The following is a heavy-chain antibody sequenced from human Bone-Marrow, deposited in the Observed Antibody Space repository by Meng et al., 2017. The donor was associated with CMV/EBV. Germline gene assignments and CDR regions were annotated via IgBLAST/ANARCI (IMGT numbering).Heavy chain of an antibody. V-gene: IGHV1-2*02. J-gene: IGHJ3*02. CDR3: ARSPPNIFGLIGAFDI. Sequence: ASVKVSCKASGGTFTGYYMHWVRQAPGQGLEWMGWINPNSGGTNYAQKFQGRVTMTRDTSISTAYMELSRLRSDDTAVYYCARSPPNIFGLIGAFDIWGQGTMVTVSS. D-gene: IGHD3/OR15-3a*01. CDR2: INPNSGGT. CDR1: GGTFTGYY.